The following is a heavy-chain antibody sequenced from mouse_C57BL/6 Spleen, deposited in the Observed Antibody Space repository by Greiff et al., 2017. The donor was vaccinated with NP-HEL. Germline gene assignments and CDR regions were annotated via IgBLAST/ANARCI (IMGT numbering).Heavy chain of an antibody. CDR1: GFSLTSSG. CDR3: ARQGTVLRAMDY. V-gene: IGHV2-6-1*01. J-gene: IGHJ4*01. Sequence: QVQLKESGPGLVAPSQSLSITCTVSGFSLTSSGVHWVRQPPGKGLEWLVVIWSDGSTTYNSALKSRLSISKDNSKSQVFLKMSSLKTDDTAMYYCARQGTVLRAMDYWGQGTSVTVSS. CDR2: IWSDGST. D-gene: IGHD1-1*01.